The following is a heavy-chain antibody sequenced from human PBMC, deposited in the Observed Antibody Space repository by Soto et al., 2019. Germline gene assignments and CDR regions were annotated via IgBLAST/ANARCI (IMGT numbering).Heavy chain of an antibody. CDR3: ASGTGAYDFWSGYRYDYGMDV. D-gene: IGHD3-3*01. CDR2: IYYSGST. Sequence: SETLSLTCTVSGGTISSGDYYLRWIRQPPGKGLEWIGYIYYSGSTYYNPSLKSRVTISVDTSKNQFSLKLSSVTAADTAVYYCASGTGAYDFWSGYRYDYGMDVWGQGTTVTVSS. CDR1: GGTISSGDYY. J-gene: IGHJ6*02. V-gene: IGHV4-30-4*01.